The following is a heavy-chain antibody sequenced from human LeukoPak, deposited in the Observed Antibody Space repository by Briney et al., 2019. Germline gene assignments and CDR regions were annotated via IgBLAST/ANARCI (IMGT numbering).Heavy chain of an antibody. J-gene: IGHJ6*02. D-gene: IGHD3-9*01. Sequence: GASVKVSCKASGYTFTSYDINWVRQATGQGLEWMGWMNPNSGNTGYAQKFQGRVTMTRNTSISTAYMELSSLRSEDTAVYYCAGTTYNDILTGGLGMDVWGQGTTVTVSS. CDR3: AGTTYNDILTGGLGMDV. V-gene: IGHV1-8*01. CDR2: MNPNSGNT. CDR1: GYTFTSYD.